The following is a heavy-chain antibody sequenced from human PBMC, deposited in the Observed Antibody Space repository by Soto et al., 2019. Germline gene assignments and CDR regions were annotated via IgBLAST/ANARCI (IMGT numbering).Heavy chain of an antibody. CDR1: GFSFSRYW. CDR2: IKRDGSEK. V-gene: IGHV3-7*01. Sequence: GGSLRLSCAASGFSFSRYWMSWVRQAPGKGLERVANIKRDGSEKYYVDSVKGRFTISRDNAKNSLYLQLNSLRAEDTAVYYCVRIDTTVGVDWYFDLWGRGTLVTVSS. D-gene: IGHD1-1*01. J-gene: IGHJ2*01. CDR3: VRIDTTVGVDWYFDL.